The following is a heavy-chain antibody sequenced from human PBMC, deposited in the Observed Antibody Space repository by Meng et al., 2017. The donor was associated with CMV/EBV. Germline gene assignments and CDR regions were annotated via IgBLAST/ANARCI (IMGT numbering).Heavy chain of an antibody. Sequence: SVKVSCKASGGTFSSYAISWVRQAPGQGLEWMGGIIPIFGTANYAQKFQDRVTITTDESTSTAYMELSSLRSEDTAVYYCASGLGKGHHYGISAERFGELLSLGYWGQGTLVTVSS. D-gene: IGHD3-10*01. V-gene: IGHV1-69*05. CDR2: IIPIFGTA. CDR3: ASGLGKGHHYGISAERFGELLSLGY. CDR1: GGTFSSYA. J-gene: IGHJ4*02.